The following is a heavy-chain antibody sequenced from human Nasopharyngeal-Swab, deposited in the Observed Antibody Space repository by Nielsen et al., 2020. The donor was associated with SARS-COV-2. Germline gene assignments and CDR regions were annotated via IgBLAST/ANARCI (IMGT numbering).Heavy chain of an antibody. V-gene: IGHV3-48*01. CDR1: GFTFNSYS. Sequence: GESLKISCAASGFTFNSYSMNWVRQAPGKGLEWLSFITSSSTTKYYADSVKGRFTISRDNSKNTLYLQMNSLRAEDTAVYYCAKESLRREMATMSAHDYWGQGTLVTVSS. D-gene: IGHD5-24*01. J-gene: IGHJ4*02. CDR3: AKESLRREMATMSAHDY. CDR2: ITSSSTTK.